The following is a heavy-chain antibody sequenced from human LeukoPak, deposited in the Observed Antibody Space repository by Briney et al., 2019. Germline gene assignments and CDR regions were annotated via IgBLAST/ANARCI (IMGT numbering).Heavy chain of an antibody. Sequence: PSETLSLTCTVSDDSISSYYWIWFRQPPGKGLEWIGYIYTLGDINYNPSLKSRVTISTDTSKNQFSLKLRSVTAADTAMYYCARGPGRDGFTGGQGTLVTVSS. J-gene: IGHJ4*02. CDR1: DDSISSYY. D-gene: IGHD5-24*01. V-gene: IGHV4-59*01. CDR2: IYTLGDI. CDR3: ARGPGRDGFT.